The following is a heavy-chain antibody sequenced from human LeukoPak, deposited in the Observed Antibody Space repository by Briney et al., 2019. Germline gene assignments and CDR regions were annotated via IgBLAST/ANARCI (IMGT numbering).Heavy chain of an antibody. Sequence: PSETLSLTCTVSGGSISSGDYYWSWIRQPPGKGLEWIGYIYYSGSTYYNPSLKSRVTISVDTSKNQFSLKLSSVTAADTAVYYCARDSSGWYRRIGYYFDYWGQGTLVTVSS. CDR3: ARDSSGWYRRIGYYFDY. CDR1: GGSISSGDYY. CDR2: IYYSGST. J-gene: IGHJ4*02. V-gene: IGHV4-30-4*01. D-gene: IGHD6-19*01.